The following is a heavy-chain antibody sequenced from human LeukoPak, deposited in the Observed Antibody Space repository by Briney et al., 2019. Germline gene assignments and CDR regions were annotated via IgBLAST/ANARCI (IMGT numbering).Heavy chain of an antibody. Sequence: SETLSLTCTVSGGSISSHYWSWIRQPAGKGLEWIGRIYTSGSTNYNPSLKSRVTMSVDKTKNQFSLKLNSVTAADTAVYYCARALTWGVTNYYYYYMDVWGKGTTVTISS. CDR3: ARALTWGVTNYYYYYMDV. V-gene: IGHV4-4*07. CDR2: IYTSGST. J-gene: IGHJ6*03. CDR1: GGSISSHY. D-gene: IGHD3-10*01.